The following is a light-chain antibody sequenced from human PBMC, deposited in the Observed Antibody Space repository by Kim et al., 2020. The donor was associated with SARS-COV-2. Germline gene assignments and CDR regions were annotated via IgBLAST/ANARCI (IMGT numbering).Light chain of an antibody. CDR2: VDNDCSH. J-gene: IGLJ3*02. V-gene: IGLV4-69*01. Sequence: ASLRASVKLTSTLNSEHGSNAIAWHQQQPEKGPRYVMKVDNDCSHSKGDGIPDRFSGSSSGAERYLTIAILQSVDEADYYCQSWGVFGGGTKLTVL. CDR3: QSWGV. CDR1: SEHGSNA.